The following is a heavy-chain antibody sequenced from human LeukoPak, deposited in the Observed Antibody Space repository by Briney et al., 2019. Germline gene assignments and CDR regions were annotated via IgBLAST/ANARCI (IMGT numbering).Heavy chain of an antibody. CDR2: ISGSGGST. Sequence: GGSLRLSCAASGFTFSSYAMSWVRQAPGKGLEWVSAISGSGGSTYYADSVKGRFTISRDNSKNTLYLKMNSLRAEDTAVCYCAKDRFCLEWCKLSQMDYWGQGTLVTVSS. J-gene: IGHJ4*02. CDR1: GFTFSSYA. CDR3: AKDRFCLEWCKLSQMDY. D-gene: IGHD2-8*01. V-gene: IGHV3-23*01.